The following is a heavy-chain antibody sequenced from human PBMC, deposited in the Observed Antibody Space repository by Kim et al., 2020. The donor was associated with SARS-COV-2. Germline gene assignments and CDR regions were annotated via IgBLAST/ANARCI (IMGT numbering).Heavy chain of an antibody. CDR2: IVVGSGNT. D-gene: IGHD1-26*01. V-gene: IGHV1-58*02. Sequence: SVKVSCKASGFTFTSSAMQWVRQARGQRLEWIGWIVVGSGNTNYAQKFQERVTITRDMSTSTAYMELSSLRSEDTAVYYCAAVRPIVGAPGYYYYGMDVWGQGTTVTVSS. CDR3: AAVRPIVGAPGYYYYGMDV. CDR1: GFTFTSSA. J-gene: IGHJ6*02.